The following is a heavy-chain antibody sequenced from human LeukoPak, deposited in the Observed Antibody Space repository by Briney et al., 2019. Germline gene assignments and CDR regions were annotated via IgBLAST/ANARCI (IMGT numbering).Heavy chain of an antibody. J-gene: IGHJ4*02. D-gene: IGHD2-15*01. Sequence: PGGSLRLSCAASGFTLSSYSMNWVRQAPGKGLEWVSSISSSSTYIYYADSVKGRFTISRDNSKNTLYLQMNSLRAEDTAVYYCAKSARYCSGGSCYGFDYWGQGTLVTVSS. V-gene: IGHV3-21*04. CDR1: GFTLSSYS. CDR2: ISSSSTYI. CDR3: AKSARYCSGGSCYGFDY.